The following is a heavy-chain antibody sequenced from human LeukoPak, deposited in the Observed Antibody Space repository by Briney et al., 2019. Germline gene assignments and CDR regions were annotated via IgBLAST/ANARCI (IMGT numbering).Heavy chain of an antibody. CDR1: GFTFTSSA. V-gene: IGHV1-58*02. CDR3: AAGCSGGSCPSYYYYGMDV. D-gene: IGHD2-15*01. CDR2: IVVGSGNT. J-gene: IGHJ6*02. Sequence: ASVKVSCKASGFTFTSSAMQWVRQARGQRLEWIGWIVVGSGNTNYAQKFQERVTITRDMSTSTAYMELSSLRSEDTAVYYCAAGCSGGSCPSYYYYGMDVWGQGTTVTVSS.